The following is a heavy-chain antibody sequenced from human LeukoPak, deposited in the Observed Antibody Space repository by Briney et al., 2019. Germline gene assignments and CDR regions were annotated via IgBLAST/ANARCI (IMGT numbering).Heavy chain of an antibody. J-gene: IGHJ3*02. CDR3: ARASGYTSGWYDDAFDI. Sequence: GGSLRLSCAASGFTFSSYSMNWVRQAPGKGLEWVSSISSSSSYIYYADSVKGRFTISRDNAKSSLYLQMNSLRAEDTAVYYCARASGYTSGWYDDAFDIWGQGTMVTVSS. CDR1: GFTFSSYS. V-gene: IGHV3-21*01. D-gene: IGHD6-19*01. CDR2: ISSSSSYI.